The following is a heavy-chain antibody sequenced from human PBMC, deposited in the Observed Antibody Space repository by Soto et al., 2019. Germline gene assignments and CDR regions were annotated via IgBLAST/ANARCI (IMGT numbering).Heavy chain of an antibody. CDR2: IIPIFNST. D-gene: IGHD2-2*02. V-gene: IGHV1-69*06. CDR1: GGTFSSYV. CDR3: AIEGRGKKAGYNGLVSLGY. Sequence: ASVKVSCKASGGTFSSYVISWVRQAPGHGLEWLGRIIPIFNSTKYAQRFQGRVTITADKSTSTASLELSSLRSDDTAVYYCAIEGRGKKAGYNGLVSLGYWGQGTLVTVSS. J-gene: IGHJ4*02.